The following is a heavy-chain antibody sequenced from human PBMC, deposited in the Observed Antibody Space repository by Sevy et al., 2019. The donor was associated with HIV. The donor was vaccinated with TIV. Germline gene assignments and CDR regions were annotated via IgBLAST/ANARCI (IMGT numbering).Heavy chain of an antibody. J-gene: IGHJ4*02. V-gene: IGHV1-24*01. CDR1: GYTVTELS. CDR2: VDPEDGET. CDR3: ATAPQWLVSYNFDS. D-gene: IGHD6-19*01. Sequence: ASVKVSCKVSGYTVTELSVHWVRQAPGKGLEWMGGVDPEDGETIYAQRFEGRVAMTEDTSTDTAYMELNSLRSGDTAVYYCATAPQWLVSYNFDSWGQGTLVTVSS.